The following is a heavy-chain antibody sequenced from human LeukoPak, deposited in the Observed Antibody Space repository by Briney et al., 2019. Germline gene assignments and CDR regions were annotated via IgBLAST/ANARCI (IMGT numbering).Heavy chain of an antibody. Sequence: GGSLRVSSAASGVTFCGYTMQWVRPAPGKGREWVAVISYSGNHIYYGDSVKGRFTISRDNSKNTLYLQMNSLRAEETAVYYCARDSYSGSYWGPFDYWGQGTLVIVSS. D-gene: IGHD1-26*01. CDR1: GVTFCGYT. CDR2: ISYSGNHI. J-gene: IGHJ4*02. CDR3: ARDSYSGSYWGPFDY. V-gene: IGHV3-30*04.